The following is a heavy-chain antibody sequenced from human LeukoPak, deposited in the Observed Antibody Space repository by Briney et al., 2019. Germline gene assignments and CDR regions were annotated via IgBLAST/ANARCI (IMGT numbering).Heavy chain of an antibody. CDR1: GYRFSNYG. Sequence: GASVKVSCKASGYRFSNYGITCVRQAPGQGLECMGWISAYNGDTNYAQNFQGRLTMTTDTSTNTAYMELRSLRSDDTAVYYCARVGSPDSENSGWKLFFDYWGQGTLVTVSS. J-gene: IGHJ4*02. CDR3: ARVGSPDSENSGWKLFFDY. CDR2: ISAYNGDT. V-gene: IGHV1-18*01. D-gene: IGHD6-19*01.